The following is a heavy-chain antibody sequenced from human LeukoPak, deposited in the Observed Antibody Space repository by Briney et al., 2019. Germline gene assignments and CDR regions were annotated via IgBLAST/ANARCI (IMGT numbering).Heavy chain of an antibody. V-gene: IGHV3-23*01. CDR2: ISDGGGST. CDR3: ARAGGWDYGDHFDY. CDR1: GFTFSSYA. J-gene: IGHJ4*02. D-gene: IGHD4-17*01. Sequence: GGSLRLSCAASGFTFSSYAMSWVRQPPGKGLEWVSAISDGGGSTYYADSVGGLFTISRDNTKNTSYLQMNSLRAEDTATYYCARAGGWDYGDHFDYWGQGPLVTVSS.